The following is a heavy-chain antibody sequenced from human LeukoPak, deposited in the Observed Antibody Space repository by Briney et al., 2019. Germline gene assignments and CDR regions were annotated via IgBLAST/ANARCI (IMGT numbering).Heavy chain of an antibody. CDR1: GGSISSVSYY. CDR2: IYTGGST. V-gene: IGHV4-61*02. Sequence: ESSETLSLTCTVSGGSISSVSYYWSWIREPAGKGLEWIGRIYTGGSTEYNPSLKSRVTVSLDTSKNQFSLKLSSVTAADTAVYYCARSVEGYCRGGSCYYYSYYMDVWGKGTTVTVSS. J-gene: IGHJ6*03. CDR3: ARSVEGYCRGGSCYYYSYYMDV. D-gene: IGHD2-15*01.